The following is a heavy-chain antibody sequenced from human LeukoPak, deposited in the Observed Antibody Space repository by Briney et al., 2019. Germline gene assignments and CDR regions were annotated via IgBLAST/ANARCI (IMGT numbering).Heavy chain of an antibody. CDR1: GRSFSGYY. D-gene: IGHD3-22*01. Sequence: TSETLSLTCAVYGRSFSGYYWSWIRQPPGKGLEWIGEINHSGSTNYNPSLKSRVTISVDTSKNQFSLKLSSVTAADTAVYYCARRTNYYDSSGKPFQHWGQGTLVTVSS. CDR2: INHSGST. CDR3: ARRTNYYDSSGKPFQH. J-gene: IGHJ1*01. V-gene: IGHV4-34*01.